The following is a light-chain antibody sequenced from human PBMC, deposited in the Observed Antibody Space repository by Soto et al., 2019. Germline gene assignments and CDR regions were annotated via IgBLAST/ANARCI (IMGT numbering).Light chain of an antibody. J-gene: IGKJ5*01. CDR3: QQYSSYPIT. CDR2: AAS. V-gene: IGKV1-16*02. Sequence: DLQLTQSPSSLSASVGDRVTITCRASQGISYYLAWFQQKPGQAPKALIYAASTLQSGVPSKFSGSGSGTDFTLTISSLQPEDFATYYCQQYSSYPITFGQGTRLEIK. CDR1: QGISYY.